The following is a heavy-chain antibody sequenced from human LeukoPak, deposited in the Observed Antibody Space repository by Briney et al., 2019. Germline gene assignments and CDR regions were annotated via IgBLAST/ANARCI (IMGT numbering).Heavy chain of an antibody. Sequence: GESLKISCKISGYKLTNNWIGWVRQVPGKGLEWMGIIYPGDSDTRYSPSFQGQVTISADKSISTAYLQWSSLKASDTAMYYCARHYYYDSSGYYAAAFDYWGQGTLVTVSS. CDR3: ARHYYYDSSGYYAAAFDY. V-gene: IGHV5-51*01. CDR2: IYPGDSDT. J-gene: IGHJ4*02. D-gene: IGHD3-22*01. CDR1: GYKLTNNW.